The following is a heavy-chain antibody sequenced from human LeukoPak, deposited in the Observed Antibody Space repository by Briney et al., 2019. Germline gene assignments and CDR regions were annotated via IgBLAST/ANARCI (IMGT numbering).Heavy chain of an antibody. CDR2: IYYSGST. CDR3: ARQTGGAGWYPPLDY. CDR1: GGPISSSSYY. V-gene: IGHV4-39*01. D-gene: IGHD6-19*01. J-gene: IGHJ4*02. Sequence: SATLSLTCTVSGGPISSSSYYWGWLRQPPGKGLEWIGSIYYSGSTYYNPSLKSRVTISVDTSKNQFSLKLSSVTAADTAVYYCARQTGGAGWYPPLDYWGQGTLVTVSS.